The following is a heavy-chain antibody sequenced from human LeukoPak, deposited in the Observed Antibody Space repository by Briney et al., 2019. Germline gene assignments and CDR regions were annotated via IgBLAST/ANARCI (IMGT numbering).Heavy chain of an antibody. CDR3: ARADYSSTWSHDYYYMDV. CDR2: LYHSGST. D-gene: IGHD6-13*01. CDR1: GYSISSGYY. V-gene: IGHV4-38-2*02. Sequence: SETLSLTCTVSGYSISSGYYWGWIRQPPGKGLEWIGSLYHSGSTYYNPSLKSRVTISVDTSKNQFSLKLSSVTAADTAVYYCARADYSSTWSHDYYYMDVWGKGTTVTVSS. J-gene: IGHJ6*03.